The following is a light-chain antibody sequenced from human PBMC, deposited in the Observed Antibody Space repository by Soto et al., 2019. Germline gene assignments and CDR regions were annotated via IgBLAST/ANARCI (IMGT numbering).Light chain of an antibody. V-gene: IGLV1-44*01. CDR3: ATWDNSLNGYV. CDR1: SSNIGSDA. J-gene: IGLJ1*01. Sequence: QSVLSQPPSVSGTPAQRVTISCSGSSSNIGSDAVNWYQQLPGTASKLLIYTNNQRPSGVPDRFSGSKSGTSASLAISGLQSEDEADYYCATWDNSLNGYVFGAGTKVTVL. CDR2: TNN.